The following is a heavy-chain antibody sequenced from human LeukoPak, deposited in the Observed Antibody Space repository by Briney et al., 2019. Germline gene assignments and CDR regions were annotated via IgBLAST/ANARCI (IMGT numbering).Heavy chain of an antibody. CDR2: INHSGST. J-gene: IGHJ6*02. CDR1: GGSFSGYY. Sequence: SETLSLTCAVYGGSFSGYYWSWIRQPPGKGLEWIGEINHSGSTNYNPSLKSRVTISVDTSKNQFSLKLSSVTAADTAVYYCARSNPYGSGQPYGMDVWGQGTTVTVSS. D-gene: IGHD3-10*01. CDR3: ARSNPYGSGQPYGMDV. V-gene: IGHV4-34*01.